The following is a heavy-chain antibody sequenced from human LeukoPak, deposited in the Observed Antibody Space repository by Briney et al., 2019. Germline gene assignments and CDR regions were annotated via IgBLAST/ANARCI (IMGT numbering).Heavy chain of an antibody. Sequence: GASVTVSFKSSVYTFINYGISWVRQGPGQGLDWRGWISTYNGNSIYAHKFQGRVTMTTDTSTSTGYMDLRSLTADDTAVYYCARVPRTEVGSRYYFDEWGQGTLVSVSS. CDR1: VYTFINYG. D-gene: IGHD1-14*01. CDR2: ISTYNGNS. V-gene: IGHV1-18*01. J-gene: IGHJ4*02. CDR3: ARVPRTEVGSRYYFDE.